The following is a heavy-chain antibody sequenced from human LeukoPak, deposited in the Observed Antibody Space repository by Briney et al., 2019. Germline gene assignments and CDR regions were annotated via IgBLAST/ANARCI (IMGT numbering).Heavy chain of an antibody. CDR3: ARDKNYYGSGSYPAYFDY. V-gene: IGHV4-34*01. CDR1: GGSSSGYY. J-gene: IGHJ4*02. Sequence: SETLSLTCAVYGGSSSGYYWSWIRQPPGKGLEWIGEINHSGSTNYNPSLKSRVTISVDTSKNQFSLKLSSVTAADTAVYYCARDKNYYGSGSYPAYFDYWGQGTLVTVSS. CDR2: INHSGST. D-gene: IGHD3-10*01.